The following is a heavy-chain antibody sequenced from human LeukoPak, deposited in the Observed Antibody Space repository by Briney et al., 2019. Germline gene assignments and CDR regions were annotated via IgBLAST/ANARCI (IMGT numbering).Heavy chain of an antibody. CDR3: ARERRGGYYDILTGYYKH. D-gene: IGHD3-9*01. J-gene: IGHJ4*02. CDR1: GGTFSSYA. V-gene: IGHV1-69*04. CDR2: IIPILGIA. Sequence: SVKVSCKASGGTFSSYAISWVRQAPGQGLEWMGRIIPILGIANYAQKFQGRVTITADKSTSTAYMELSSLRSEDTAVYYCARERRGGYYDILTGYYKHWGQGTLVTVSS.